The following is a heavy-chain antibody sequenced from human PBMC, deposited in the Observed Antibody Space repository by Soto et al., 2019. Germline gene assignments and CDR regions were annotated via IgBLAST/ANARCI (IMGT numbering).Heavy chain of an antibody. D-gene: IGHD2-15*01. J-gene: IGHJ5*02. CDR3: ARQDRVVVEGRWFDP. V-gene: IGHV4-30-4*01. CDR1: GGSISSGDYY. Sequence: PSETLSLTCTVSGGSISSGDYYWSWIRQPPGKGLEWIGYIYYSGSTYYSPSLKSRVTISIDKSKNQFSLNLTSVTAADTAVYYCARQDRVVVEGRWFDPWGQGTLVTVSS. CDR2: IYYSGST.